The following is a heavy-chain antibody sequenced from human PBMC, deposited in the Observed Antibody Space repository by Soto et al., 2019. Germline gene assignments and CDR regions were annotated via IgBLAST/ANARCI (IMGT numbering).Heavy chain of an antibody. CDR1: GYTFTSYA. CDR2: INAGNGNT. D-gene: IGHD2-2*01. Sequence: ASVKVSCKASGYTFTSYAMHWVRQAPGQRLEWMGWINAGNGNTKYSQKFQGRVTITRDTSASTAYMELSSLRSEDTAVYYCARGSIVVVPASHKLLDDWGQGTLVTVSS. CDR3: ARGSIVVVPASHKLLDD. J-gene: IGHJ4*02. V-gene: IGHV1-3*01.